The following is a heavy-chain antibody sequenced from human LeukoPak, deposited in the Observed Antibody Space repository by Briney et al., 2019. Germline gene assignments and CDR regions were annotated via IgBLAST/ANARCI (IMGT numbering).Heavy chain of an antibody. CDR3: ARDERYDFWSGYLYYFDY. CDR1: GFTFSSYT. Sequence: GGSLRLSCAASGFTFSSYTMNWVRQTPGKGLDWFSSISSSSSYIYYADSVKGRFIISRDNAKNSLYLQMNSLRAEDTAVYYCARDERYDFWSGYLYYFDYWGQGTLVTVSS. J-gene: IGHJ4*02. V-gene: IGHV3-21*01. CDR2: ISSSSSYI. D-gene: IGHD3-3*01.